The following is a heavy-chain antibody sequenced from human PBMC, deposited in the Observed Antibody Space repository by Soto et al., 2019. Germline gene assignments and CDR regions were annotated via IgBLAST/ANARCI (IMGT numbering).Heavy chain of an antibody. CDR1: GDSLHIGGYY. Sequence: QVQLQESGPGLVKPSQTLSLTCSVSGDSLHIGGYYWTWIRQRPGEGLEWMGYIYYTGKTYYNPSHESRLTMAVDRSRNQFSLNLNSVTAADTAVYYSGRDVTSNANCIDSWGQGTLVTVSS. CDR3: GRDVTSNANCIDS. V-gene: IGHV4-31*03. D-gene: IGHD2-2*01. CDR2: IYYTGKT. J-gene: IGHJ5*01.